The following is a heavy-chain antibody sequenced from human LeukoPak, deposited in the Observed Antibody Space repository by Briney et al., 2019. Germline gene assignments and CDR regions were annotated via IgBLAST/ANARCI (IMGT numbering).Heavy chain of an antibody. Sequence: VASVKVSCKVSGYTFTSYGISWVRQAPGQGLEWMGRIIPILGIANYAQKFQGRVTITADKSTSTAYMELSSLRSEDTAVYYCARAIPITMVRGVTMYYFDYWGQGTLVTVSS. CDR2: IIPILGIA. CDR1: GYTFTSYG. D-gene: IGHD3-10*01. CDR3: ARAIPITMVRGVTMYYFDY. V-gene: IGHV1-69*04. J-gene: IGHJ4*02.